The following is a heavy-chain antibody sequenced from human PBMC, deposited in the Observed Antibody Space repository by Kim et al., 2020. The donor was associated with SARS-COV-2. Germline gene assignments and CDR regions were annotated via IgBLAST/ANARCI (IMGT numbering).Heavy chain of an antibody. D-gene: IGHD1-26*01. J-gene: IGHJ6*02. Sequence: GGSLRLSCAASGFTFTSYWMHWVRQAPGKGLVCVSRISIDGTYTSYADAVKGRFTSSRDNAKNSIYLQMNSLRAEDTAVYYCAREGSGHIYAMDVWGQGTTVTVS. V-gene: IGHV3-74*01. CDR3: AREGSGHIYAMDV. CDR1: GFTFTSYW. CDR2: ISIDGTYT.